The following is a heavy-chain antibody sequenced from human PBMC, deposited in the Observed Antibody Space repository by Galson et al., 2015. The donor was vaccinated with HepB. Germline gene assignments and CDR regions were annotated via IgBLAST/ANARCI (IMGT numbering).Heavy chain of an antibody. CDR3: ARDRAPTYGDYLGPFDY. V-gene: IGHV3-30-3*01. CDR2: VSYDGGNK. D-gene: IGHD4-17*01. J-gene: IGHJ4*02. Sequence: SLRLSCAASGFTFSSNAMHWVRQAPGKGLEWVAVVSYDGGNKYYADSVKGRVTISRDNAKNTLYLQMNSLRPEDTAVYYCARDRAPTYGDYLGPFDYWGQGTPVTVSS. CDR1: GFTFSSNA.